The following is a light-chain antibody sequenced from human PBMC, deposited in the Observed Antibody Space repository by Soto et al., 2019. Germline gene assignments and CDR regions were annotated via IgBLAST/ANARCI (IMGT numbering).Light chain of an antibody. J-gene: IGKJ1*01. V-gene: IGKV3-20*01. CDR2: GAS. Sequence: EIVLIQSPATLSLSPGERATLSFRASQSVGSYLAWYQHKPGQAPRLLIYGASNRATGIPDRFSGSGSGTDFTLTISRLEPEDFAVYYCQQYGSSGTFGQGTKVDIK. CDR3: QQYGSSGT. CDR1: QSVGSY.